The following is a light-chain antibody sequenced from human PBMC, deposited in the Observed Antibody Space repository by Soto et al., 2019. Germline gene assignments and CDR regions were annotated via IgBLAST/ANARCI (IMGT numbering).Light chain of an antibody. CDR2: AAS. CDR3: QHDGPAPWT. Sequence: EIVLTQSAGTLSLSPGERATLSCRASQTVRGSYLAWFQQKPGQAPRLLIYAASTRAAGVPDRFSGSGSGTDFSLTVNRLEPEEFAVYYCQHDGPAPWTCGQGTKVEIK. J-gene: IGKJ1*01. V-gene: IGKV3-20*01. CDR1: QTVRGSY.